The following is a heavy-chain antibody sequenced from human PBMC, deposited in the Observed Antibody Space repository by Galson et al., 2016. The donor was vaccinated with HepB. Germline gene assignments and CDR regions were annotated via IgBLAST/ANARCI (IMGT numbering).Heavy chain of an antibody. CDR2: VSDDGTNK. Sequence: SLRLSCAASGFSLSNYGMHWVRQAPGKGLEWVAVVSDDGTNKCYADSVKGRFTISKDNSKNTLYLQINSLRGEDTAVYYCARPRGTSYYYYGMDVWGQGTTVSVSS. CDR1: GFSLSNYG. D-gene: IGHD3-16*01. V-gene: IGHV3-30*03. CDR3: ARPRGTSYYYYGMDV. J-gene: IGHJ6*02.